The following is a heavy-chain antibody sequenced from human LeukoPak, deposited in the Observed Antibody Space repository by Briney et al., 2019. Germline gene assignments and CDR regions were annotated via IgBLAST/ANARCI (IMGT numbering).Heavy chain of an antibody. CDR3: ASSTRLGIYAFDI. CDR1: GGTFSSYA. CDR2: IIPIFGTA. D-gene: IGHD7-27*01. J-gene: IGHJ3*02. Sequence: SVKVSCKASGGTFSSYAISWVRQAPGQGLEWMGRIIPIFGTANYAQKFQGRVTINTDESTSIAYMELSSLRSEDTAVYYCASSTRLGIYAFDIWGQGTMVTVSS. V-gene: IGHV1-69*05.